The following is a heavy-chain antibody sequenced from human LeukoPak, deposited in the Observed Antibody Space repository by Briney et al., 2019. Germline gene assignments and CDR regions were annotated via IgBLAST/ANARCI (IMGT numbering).Heavy chain of an antibody. CDR2: IYATDST. V-gene: IGHV4-61*02. D-gene: IGHD5-18*01. Sequence: SETLCLTYTASGGSISSGSYYWSWIRQPAGKGLEWIGRIYATDSTNYNPSLKSRVTISVDTSKNQFSLELNSVTAADTAVYYCARGQNSYGNRHMDVWGKGTTVTVSS. J-gene: IGHJ6*03. CDR3: ARGQNSYGNRHMDV. CDR1: GGSISSGSYY.